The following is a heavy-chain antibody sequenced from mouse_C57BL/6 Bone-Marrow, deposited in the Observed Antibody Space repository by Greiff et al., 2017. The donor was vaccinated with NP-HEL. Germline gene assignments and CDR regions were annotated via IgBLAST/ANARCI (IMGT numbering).Heavy chain of an antibody. D-gene: IGHD2-1*01. CDR3: ALYYGNYLDY. CDR2: IPPSSGST. J-gene: IGHJ2*01. CDR1: GYTFTSFS. V-gene: IGHV1-64*01. Sequence: VQLQQPGAELVKPGASVKLSCKASGYTFTSFSLHWVMPLPGHGLSFIGIIPPSSGSTNYHANFKSKATLTVDKSSSTAYMQLSSLTSEDSAVYYCALYYGNYLDYWGQGTTLTVAS.